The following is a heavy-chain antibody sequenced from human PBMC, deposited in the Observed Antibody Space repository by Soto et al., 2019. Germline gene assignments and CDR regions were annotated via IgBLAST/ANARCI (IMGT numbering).Heavy chain of an antibody. CDR2: ISYDGSNK. V-gene: IGHV3-30*03. J-gene: IGHJ3*02. CDR1: GFTFSSYG. Sequence: QVQLVESGGGVVQPGRSLRLSCAASGFTFSSYGMHWVRQAPGKGLEWVAVISYDGSNKNYADSVKGRFTISRDNSKNTLYLQMNSLRAEDTAVYYGSTVWRGAAELDAFDIWGQGTMVTVSS. CDR3: STVWRGAAELDAFDI. D-gene: IGHD6-25*01.